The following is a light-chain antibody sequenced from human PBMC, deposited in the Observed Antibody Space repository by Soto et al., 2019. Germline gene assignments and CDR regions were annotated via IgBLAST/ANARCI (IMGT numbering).Light chain of an antibody. CDR1: SSDVGGYNY. Sequence: QSALTQPASVSGSPGQSITISCTGTSSDVGGYNYVSWYQQHPGKAPKLMIYEVRNRPSGVYNRFSGSKSCNTASLTISGLQAEDEADYYCSSYTSSSTLPYVFGTGTKLTVL. CDR2: EVR. CDR3: SSYTSSSTLPYV. J-gene: IGLJ1*01. V-gene: IGLV2-14*01.